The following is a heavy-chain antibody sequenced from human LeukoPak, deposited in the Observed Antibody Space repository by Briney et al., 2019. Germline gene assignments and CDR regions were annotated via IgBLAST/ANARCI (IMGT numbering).Heavy chain of an antibody. Sequence: SETLSLTCTVSGGSISSGGYYWSWIRQPPGKGLEWIGYIYHSGSTYYNPSLKSRVTISVDRSKNQFSLKLSSVTAADTAVYYCARDPVGWGYWGQGTLVTVSS. V-gene: IGHV4-30-2*01. CDR3: ARDPVGWGY. CDR2: IYHSGST. CDR1: GGSISSGGYY. D-gene: IGHD4-23*01. J-gene: IGHJ4*02.